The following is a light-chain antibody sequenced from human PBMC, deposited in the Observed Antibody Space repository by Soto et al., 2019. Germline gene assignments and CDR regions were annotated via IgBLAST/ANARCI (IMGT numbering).Light chain of an antibody. CDR2: TAS. CDR1: QGIRSE. V-gene: IGKV1-6*01. CDR3: QHYVTSLTT. J-gene: IGKJ1*01. Sequence: IQMTQSPSSLSASVGDRVTITCRASQGIRSELGWYQQKPGKAPNLLIYTASSLQSGVPSRFSGSGSGTDFTLTISRLEPEDFAVYYCQHYVTSLTTFGQGTKGDIK.